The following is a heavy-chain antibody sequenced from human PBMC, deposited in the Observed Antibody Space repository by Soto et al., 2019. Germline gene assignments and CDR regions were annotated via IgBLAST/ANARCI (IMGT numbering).Heavy chain of an antibody. CDR1: GGSISSGGYY. CDR2: IYYSGST. V-gene: IGHV4-31*03. CDR3: ARSKYYYDSSGYYYY. J-gene: IGHJ4*02. Sequence: QVQLQESGPGLVKPSQTLSLTCTVSGGSISSGGYYWSWIRQHPGKGLERIGYIYYSGSTYYNPSLNSRATISVDTSKNQFSLKLSSVNAADTAVYYCARSKYYYDSSGYYYYWGQGTLFTVPS. D-gene: IGHD3-22*01.